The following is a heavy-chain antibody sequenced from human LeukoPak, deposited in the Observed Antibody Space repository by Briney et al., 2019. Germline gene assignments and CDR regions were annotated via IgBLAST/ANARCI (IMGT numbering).Heavy chain of an antibody. CDR2: ISGSGGST. CDR3: AKAYSGYDADWYFDL. J-gene: IGHJ2*01. D-gene: IGHD5-12*01. CDR1: GFTFSSYA. Sequence: PGGSLRLSCAASGFTFSSYAMSWVRQAPGKGLEWVPAISGSGGSTYYADSVKGRFTISRDNSKNTLYLQMNSLRAEDTAVYYCAKAYSGYDADWYFDLWGRGTLVTVSS. V-gene: IGHV3-23*01.